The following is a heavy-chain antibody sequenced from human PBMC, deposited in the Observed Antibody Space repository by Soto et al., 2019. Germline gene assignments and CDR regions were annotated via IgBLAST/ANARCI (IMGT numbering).Heavy chain of an antibody. CDR3: ANRFYDCGGNSQGMDV. J-gene: IGHJ6*02. CDR1: GGTFSSYA. V-gene: IGHV1-69*06. D-gene: IGHD3-9*01. CDR2: IIPIFGTA. Sequence: RASVKVSCKASGGTFSSYAISWVRQAPGQGLEWMGWIIPIFGTANYAQKFQGRVTITADKSTSTAYMELSSLRSEDTAVYYCANRFYDCGGNSQGMDVWGQGTTVTVSS.